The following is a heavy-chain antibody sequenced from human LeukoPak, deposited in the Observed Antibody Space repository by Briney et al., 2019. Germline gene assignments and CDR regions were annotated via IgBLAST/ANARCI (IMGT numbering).Heavy chain of an antibody. CDR3: ARDTYYDFWSGYSFDY. J-gene: IGHJ4*02. Sequence: GGSLRLSCAASGFTFSSYAMRWVRQAPGKGLVWVSRINSDGSSTSYADSVKGRFTISRDNAKNTLYLQMNSLRAEDTAVYYCARDTYYDFWSGYSFDYWGQGTLVTVSS. D-gene: IGHD3-3*01. CDR2: INSDGSST. CDR1: GFTFSSYA. V-gene: IGHV3-74*01.